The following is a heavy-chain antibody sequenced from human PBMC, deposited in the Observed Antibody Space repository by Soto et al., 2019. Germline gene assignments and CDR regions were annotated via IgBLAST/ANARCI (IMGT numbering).Heavy chain of an antibody. CDR2: ISSSSSYI. CDR1: GLTFSSYS. Sequence: PGRSLRLSCAASGLTFSSYSMNWVRQAPGKGLEWVSSISSSSSYIYYADSVKGRFTISRDNAKNSRYLQMNSLRAEDTAVYYCARLRGSSWYANYYYGMDVWGQGTTVTASS. V-gene: IGHV3-21*01. CDR3: ARLRGSSWYANYYYGMDV. D-gene: IGHD6-13*01. J-gene: IGHJ6*02.